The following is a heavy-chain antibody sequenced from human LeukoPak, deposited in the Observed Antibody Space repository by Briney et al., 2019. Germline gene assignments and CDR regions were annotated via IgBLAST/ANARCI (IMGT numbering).Heavy chain of an antibody. CDR1: GFTFSTYG. V-gene: IGHV3-7*01. Sequence: GGSLRLSCAASGFTFSTYGMTWVRQAPGKGLECVAYIKEDGSDKNYVDSVKGRFTISRDNAKSSLYLQMNSLRVEDTAVYYCVRGTRSNSFWGQGTLVTVSS. CDR2: IKEDGSDK. D-gene: IGHD6-6*01. CDR3: VRGTRSNSF. J-gene: IGHJ4*02.